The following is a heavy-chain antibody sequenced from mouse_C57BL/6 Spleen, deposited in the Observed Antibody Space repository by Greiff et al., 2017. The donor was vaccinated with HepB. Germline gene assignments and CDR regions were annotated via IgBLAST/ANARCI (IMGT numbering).Heavy chain of an antibody. CDR3: ARTRSNYFYWYFDV. Sequence: VPLQQPGTELVKPGASVKLSCTASGYTFTSYWMHWVKQRPGQGLEWIGNIYPSNGGTNYNEKFKSKATLTVDKSTSTAYMQLSSLTSEDSAVYYCARTRSNYFYWYFDVWGTGTTVTVSS. J-gene: IGHJ1*03. CDR2: IYPSNGGT. D-gene: IGHD2-5*01. V-gene: IGHV1-53*01. CDR1: GYTFTSYW.